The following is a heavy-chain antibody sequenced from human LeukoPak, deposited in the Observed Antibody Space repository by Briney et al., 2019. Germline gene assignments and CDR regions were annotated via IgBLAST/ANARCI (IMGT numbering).Heavy chain of an antibody. D-gene: IGHD3-10*01. V-gene: IGHV3-30*18. CDR1: GSTFSSYG. J-gene: IGHJ4*02. Sequence: GGSLRLSCAASGSTFSSYGMHWVRQAPGKGLEWVAVISYDGSNKYYADSVKGRFTISRDNSKNTLYLQMNSLRAEDTAVYYCAKDPYGSGSYPSYWGQGTLVTVSS. CDR3: AKDPYGSGSYPSY. CDR2: ISYDGSNK.